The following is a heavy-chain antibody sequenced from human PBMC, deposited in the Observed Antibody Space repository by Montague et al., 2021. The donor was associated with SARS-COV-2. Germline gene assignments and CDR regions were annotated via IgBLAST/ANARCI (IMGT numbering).Heavy chain of an antibody. D-gene: IGHD1-26*01. J-gene: IGHJ3*02. CDR3: AREGVGATTNDAFDI. CDR1: GGSFSGYY. Sequence: SETLSLTCAVYGGSFSGYYWSWIRQPPGKGLGWIGEINHSGSTNYNPSLKSRVTISVDTSKNQFSLKLSSVTAADTAVYYCAREGVGATTNDAFDIWGQGTMVTVSS. CDR2: INHSGST. V-gene: IGHV4-34*01.